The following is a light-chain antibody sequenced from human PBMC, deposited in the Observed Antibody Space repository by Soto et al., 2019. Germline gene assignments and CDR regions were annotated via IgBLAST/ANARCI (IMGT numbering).Light chain of an antibody. CDR1: QDVGRY. CDR2: GAS. J-gene: IGKJ1*01. CDR3: QHYKNYPWT. V-gene: IGKV1-8*01. Sequence: AIRMTQSPSSLSASAGDRVAIACRASQDVGRYLAWYQQKPGKAPKLLIYGASTLQSGVPSRFSGGGSGTDFTLTISCLQSEDFATYYCQHYKNYPWTFGQGTKVDIK.